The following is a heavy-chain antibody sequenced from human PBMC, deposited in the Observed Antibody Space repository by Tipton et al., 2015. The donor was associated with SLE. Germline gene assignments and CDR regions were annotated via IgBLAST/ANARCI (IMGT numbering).Heavy chain of an antibody. CDR2: INPSGGST. CDR3: AREMDSKGATSAFDI. D-gene: IGHD1-26*01. V-gene: IGHV1-46*01. CDR1: GYTFTSYY. J-gene: IGHJ3*02. Sequence: QLVQSGAEVKKPGASVKVSCKASGYTFTSYYMHWVRQAPGQGLEWMGIINPSGGSTSYAQKFQGRVTMTRDTSTSTVYMELSSLRSEDTAVYYCAREMDSKGATSAFDIWGQGTMVTVSS.